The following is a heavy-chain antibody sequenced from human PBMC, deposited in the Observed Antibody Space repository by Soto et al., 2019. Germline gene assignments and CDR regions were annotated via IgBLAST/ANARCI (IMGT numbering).Heavy chain of an antibody. D-gene: IGHD2-2*01. CDR3: ARVQFGSSTLQNWFDP. CDR1: GGSISSGGYY. J-gene: IGHJ5*02. CDR2: IYYSGST. V-gene: IGHV4-31*03. Sequence: SETLSLTCTVSGGSISSGGYYWSWIRQHPGKGLEWIGYIYYSGSTYYNPSLKSRVTISVDTSKNQFSLKLSSVTAADTAVYCCARVQFGSSTLQNWFDPWGQGTLVTVSS.